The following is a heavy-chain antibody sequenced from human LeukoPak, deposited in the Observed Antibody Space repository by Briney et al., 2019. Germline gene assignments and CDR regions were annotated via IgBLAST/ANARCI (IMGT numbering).Heavy chain of an antibody. D-gene: IGHD3-16*02. CDR3: AREQYDYVWGSYRYTYFDY. CDR2: IYYSGST. J-gene: IGHJ4*02. CDR1: GGSISSYY. V-gene: IGHV4-59*01. Sequence: SETLSLTCTVSGGSISSYYWSWIRQPPRKGLEWIGYIYYSGSTNCNPSLKSRVTISVDTSKHQFSLTLSSVTAADTAVYYCAREQYDYVWGSYRYTYFDYWGQGTLVTVSS.